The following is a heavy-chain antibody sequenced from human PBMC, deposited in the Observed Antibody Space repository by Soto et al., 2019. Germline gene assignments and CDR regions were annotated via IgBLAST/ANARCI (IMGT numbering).Heavy chain of an antibody. CDR2: IVVGSGNT. D-gene: IGHD2-2*01. CDR1: GFTFTSSA. Sequence: HMQLVQSGPEVKKPGTSVKVSCKASGFTFTSSAMQWVRQARGQRLEWIGWIVVGSGNTNYAQNFQERVTVTRDMSTSTAYMEVSSLRSEDTAVYYCAAAEEGYCSSTSCYPPDYWGQGTLVTVSS. J-gene: IGHJ4*02. V-gene: IGHV1-58*02. CDR3: AAAEEGYCSSTSCYPPDY.